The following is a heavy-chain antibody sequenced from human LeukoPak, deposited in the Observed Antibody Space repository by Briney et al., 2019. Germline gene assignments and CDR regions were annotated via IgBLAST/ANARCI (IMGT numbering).Heavy chain of an antibody. CDR1: GGSISSYY. V-gene: IGHV4-4*07. J-gene: IGHJ3*02. Sequence: SEILSLTCTVSGGSISSYYWSWIRQPAGKGLEWIGRIYTSGSTNYNPSLKSRVTISVDTSKNQFSLKLSSVTAADTAVYYCARSNYYDSSGYYYVARGHAFDIWGQGTMVTVSS. CDR3: ARSNYYDSSGYYYVARGHAFDI. D-gene: IGHD3-22*01. CDR2: IYTSGST.